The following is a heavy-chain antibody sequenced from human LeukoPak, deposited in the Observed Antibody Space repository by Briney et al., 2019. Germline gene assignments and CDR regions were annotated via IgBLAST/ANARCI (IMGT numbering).Heavy chain of an antibody. CDR2: ISGSGGST. Sequence: GGSLRLSCAASGFTFSSYAMSWVRQAPGKGLEWVRQAPGKGLEWVSAISGSGGSTYYADSVKGRFTISRDNAKNMLYLQMNSLRDEDPAVYYCARAQEGYSYGYYYYYGMDVWGQGTTVTVSS. V-gene: IGHV3-23*01. J-gene: IGHJ6*02. CDR3: ARAQEGYSYGYYYYYGMDV. CDR1: GFTFSSYA. D-gene: IGHD5-18*01.